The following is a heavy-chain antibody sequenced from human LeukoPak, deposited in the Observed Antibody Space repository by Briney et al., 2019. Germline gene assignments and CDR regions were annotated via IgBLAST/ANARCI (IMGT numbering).Heavy chain of an antibody. CDR1: GFTFSSYG. Sequence: PEGSLRLSCAASGFTFSSYGMHWVRQAPGKGLEWVAVIWYDGSNKYYADSVKGRFTISRDNSKNTLYLQMNSLRAEDTAVYYCAKDLARYDFWSGYDYWGQGTLVTVSS. CDR2: IWYDGSNK. V-gene: IGHV3-33*06. D-gene: IGHD3-3*01. J-gene: IGHJ4*02. CDR3: AKDLARYDFWSGYDY.